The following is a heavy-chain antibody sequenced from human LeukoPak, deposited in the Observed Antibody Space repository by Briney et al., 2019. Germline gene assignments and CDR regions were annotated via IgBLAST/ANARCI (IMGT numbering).Heavy chain of an antibody. CDR2: FNTDGSST. V-gene: IGHV3-74*01. Sequence: GGSLRLSCAASGFTFSSYWMHWVRQAPGKGLVWVSRFNTDGSSTSYADSVKGRFTISRDNAKNTLYLQMNSLRAEDTAVYYCARERRSYGSGSYPYYFDYWGQGTLVTVSS. J-gene: IGHJ4*02. CDR3: ARERRSYGSGSYPYYFDY. CDR1: GFTFSSYW. D-gene: IGHD3-10*01.